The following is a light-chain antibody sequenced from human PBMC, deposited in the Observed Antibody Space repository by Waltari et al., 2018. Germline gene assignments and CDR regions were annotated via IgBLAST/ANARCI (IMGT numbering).Light chain of an antibody. Sequence: DIVVTQSPLSLPVTPGEPASLSSRSSQSLLHRNGTNSLDWYLQKPGQSPQLLICLGSNRTSGVPDRFSGSGSGTDFTLRISRVEAEDVGVYYCMQSLQTLWTFGPGTKVEIK. V-gene: IGKV2-28*01. CDR2: LGS. CDR1: QSLLHRNGTNS. CDR3: MQSLQTLWT. J-gene: IGKJ1*01.